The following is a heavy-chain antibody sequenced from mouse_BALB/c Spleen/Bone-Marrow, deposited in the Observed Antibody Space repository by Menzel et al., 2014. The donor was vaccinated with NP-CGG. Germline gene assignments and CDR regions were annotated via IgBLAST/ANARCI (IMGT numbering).Heavy chain of an antibody. V-gene: IGHV3-8*02. CDR3: VRDYYGP. J-gene: IGHJ2*01. CDR1: GDSITSGY. CDR2: INYSGGT. Sequence: EVMLVESGPSLVKPSQTLSLTCSVTGDSITSGYWNWIRKFPGNKLEYMGYINYSGGTYYNPSLKSRISITRDTSKNQYYLQLNSVTTEDTATYYCVRDYYGPWGQGTTLTVSS. D-gene: IGHD1-2*01.